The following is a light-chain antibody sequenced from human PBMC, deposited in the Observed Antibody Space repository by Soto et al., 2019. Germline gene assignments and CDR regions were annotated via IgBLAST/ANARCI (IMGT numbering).Light chain of an antibody. CDR3: SSYTSSNTLYV. CDR2: EVS. J-gene: IGLJ1*01. V-gene: IGLV2-14*01. Sequence: SVLTQPASVSGSPGQSITISCTGTSSDVGNYNYVSWYRQHPGKAPKLMIYEVSNRPSGVSNRFSGSKSGNTASLTISGLKAEDEADYYCSSYTSSNTLYVFGTGTKVTVL. CDR1: SSDVGNYNY.